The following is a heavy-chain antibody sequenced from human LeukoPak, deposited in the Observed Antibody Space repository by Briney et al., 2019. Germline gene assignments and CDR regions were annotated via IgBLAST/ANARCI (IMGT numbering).Heavy chain of an antibody. CDR3: ARDLLSSGWYHWFDP. V-gene: IGHV1-2*02. Sequence: ASVKVSCKASGCTFTGYYIHWVRQAPGQGLEWMGWINPNSGGTNYAQKFQGRVTMTRDTSISTAYMELSRLRSHDTAAYYCARDLLSSGWYHWFDPWGQGTLVTVSS. CDR2: INPNSGGT. D-gene: IGHD6-19*01. J-gene: IGHJ5*02. CDR1: GCTFTGYY.